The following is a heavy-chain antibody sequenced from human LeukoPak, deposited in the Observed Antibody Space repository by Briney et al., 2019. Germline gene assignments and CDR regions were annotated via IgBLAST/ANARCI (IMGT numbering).Heavy chain of an antibody. CDR2: IKQDVSEI. V-gene: IGHV3-7*01. D-gene: IGHD4-17*01. Sequence: PGGSLRLSCATSGFTFSNYWMSWVRQAPGKGPEWVANIKQDVSEIYYVDSVKGRFTISRDNAKNSLYLQMNSLRAEDTAVYYCARDYRDYVFDYWGQGILVTVSS. J-gene: IGHJ4*02. CDR3: ARDYRDYVFDY. CDR1: GFTFSNYW.